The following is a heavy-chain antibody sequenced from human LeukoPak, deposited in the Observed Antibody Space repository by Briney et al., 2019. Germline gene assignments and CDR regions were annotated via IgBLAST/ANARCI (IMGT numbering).Heavy chain of an antibody. V-gene: IGHV4-39*07. Sequence: SETLSLTCTVSGGSISSSSYYWGWIRQPPGKGLEWIGSIYYSGSTYYNPSLKSRVTISVDTSKNQFSLKLSSVTAADTAVYYCARSRRITMIVVVITDNWFDPWGQGTLVTVSS. CDR2: IYYSGST. CDR1: GGSISSSSYY. CDR3: ARSRRITMIVVVITDNWFDP. D-gene: IGHD3-22*01. J-gene: IGHJ5*02.